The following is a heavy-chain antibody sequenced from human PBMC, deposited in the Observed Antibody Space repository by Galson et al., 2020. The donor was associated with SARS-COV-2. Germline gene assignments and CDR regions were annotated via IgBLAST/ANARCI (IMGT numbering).Heavy chain of an antibody. CDR2: IYYSGSV. D-gene: IGHD6-13*01. Sequence: ASETLSLTCTVSGVSTSGNYWSWLRQPPGKGLEYIAYIYYSGSVNYSPSLESRVTISVDTSKNQFSLRLSSVTAADTAVYYCAREQFSSTWYPGYWGQGTPVTVSS. V-gene: IGHV4-59*01. J-gene: IGHJ4*02. CDR3: AREQFSSTWYPGY. CDR1: GVSTSGNY.